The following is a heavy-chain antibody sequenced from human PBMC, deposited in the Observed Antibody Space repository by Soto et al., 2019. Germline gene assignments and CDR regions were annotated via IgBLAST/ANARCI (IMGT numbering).Heavy chain of an antibody. CDR2: VHFGGTP. V-gene: IGHV4-39*01. CDR1: GGSVTTTSFY. J-gene: IGHJ4*02. Sequence: ASETLSLTCRVSGGSVTTTSFYWAWVRQSPGRHLEWIGNVHFGGTPFYNPVLKSRVTISVDTSKNQISLRLTSVTAADTAVYYCAKPVSMPIPYYFDSWGQGTRVTVSS. D-gene: IGHD2-21*01. CDR3: AKPVSMPIPYYFDS.